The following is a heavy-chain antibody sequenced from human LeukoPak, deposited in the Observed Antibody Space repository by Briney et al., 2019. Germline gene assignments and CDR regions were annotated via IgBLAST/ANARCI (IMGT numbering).Heavy chain of an antibody. CDR3: ATWFGEFRQTFDY. CDR2: FDPEDGET. CDR1: GYTLTELS. V-gene: IGHV1-24*01. J-gene: IGHJ4*02. Sequence: ASVKVSCKVSGYTLTELSMHWVRQAPGKGLEWMGGFDPEDGETIYAQKFQGRVTMTEDTSTDTAYMELSSLRSKDTAVYYCATWFGEFRQTFDYWGQGTLVTVSS. D-gene: IGHD3-10*01.